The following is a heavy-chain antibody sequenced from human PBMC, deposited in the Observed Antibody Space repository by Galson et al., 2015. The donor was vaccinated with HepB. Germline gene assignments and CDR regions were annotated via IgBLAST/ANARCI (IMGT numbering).Heavy chain of an antibody. CDR1: GFTFSTYA. V-gene: IGHV3-23*01. J-gene: IGHJ4*02. Sequence: SLRLSCAASGFTFSTYAMSWVRQAPGKGPEWVSGDRGGRIHYADSVEGRFTISRDNSKNTLSLQMNSLRADDTAVYYCAKGSFWGQGTLVTVSS. CDR2: DRGGRI. CDR3: AKGSF.